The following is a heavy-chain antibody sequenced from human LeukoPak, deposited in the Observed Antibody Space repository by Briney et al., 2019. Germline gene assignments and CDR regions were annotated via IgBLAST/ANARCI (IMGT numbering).Heavy chain of an antibody. D-gene: IGHD4-23*01. CDR2: INSDGSST. V-gene: IGHV3-74*01. J-gene: IGHJ4*02. Sequence: GGSLRLSCAASGFTLSRYWMHWVRQAPGKGLVWVSRINSDGSSTSYADSVKGRFTISRDNAGNTLYLQMNGLRAEDTAVYYCARDVEYGGVSYDSWGQGTLVTVSS. CDR1: GFTLSRYW. CDR3: ARDVEYGGVSYDS.